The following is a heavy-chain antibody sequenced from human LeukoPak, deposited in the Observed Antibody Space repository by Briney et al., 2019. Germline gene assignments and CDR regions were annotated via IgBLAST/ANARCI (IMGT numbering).Heavy chain of an antibody. CDR2: ISYDGSNK. D-gene: IGHD7-27*01. Sequence: GRSLRLSCAASGFTFSSYAMHWVRQAPGKGLEWVAVISYDGSNKYYADSVKGRFTISRDNSKNTLYLQMNSLRAEDTAVYYCAKVSGHNWGTFDYWGQGTLVTVSS. J-gene: IGHJ4*02. CDR1: GFTFSSYA. CDR3: AKVSGHNWGTFDY. V-gene: IGHV3-30-3*01.